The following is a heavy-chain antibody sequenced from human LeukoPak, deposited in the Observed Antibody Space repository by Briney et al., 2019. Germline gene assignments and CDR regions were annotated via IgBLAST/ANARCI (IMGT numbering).Heavy chain of an antibody. J-gene: IGHJ4*02. D-gene: IGHD3-16*02. CDR3: ARPLISSYRYTVDY. V-gene: IGHV4-59*08. Sequence: SETLSLTCTVSGGSISNYYGSWIRQPPGKGLEWIGYIHYSGSTSYNPSLKSRVTISEDTSKNQFSLKLSSVTAADTAVYYCARPLISSYRYTVDYWGQGTLVTVSS. CDR2: IHYSGST. CDR1: GGSISNYY.